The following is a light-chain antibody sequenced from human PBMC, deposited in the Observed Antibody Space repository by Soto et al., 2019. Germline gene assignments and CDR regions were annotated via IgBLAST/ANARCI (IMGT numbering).Light chain of an antibody. J-gene: IGLJ1*01. CDR1: SSNIDNNT. V-gene: IGLV1-44*01. CDR2: SNY. Sequence: QSVLTQPPSASGTPGQRVTISCSGSSSNIDNNTVTWYQQLPGTAPQLVIYSNYDRPSGVPDRFSGSTSGTSASLVIRGLQSEDEADYYCAAWDDILNGYVFGGGTKVTVL. CDR3: AAWDDILNGYV.